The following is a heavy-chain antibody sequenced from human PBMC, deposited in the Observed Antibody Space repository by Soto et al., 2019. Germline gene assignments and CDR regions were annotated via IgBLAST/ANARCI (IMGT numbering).Heavy chain of an antibody. J-gene: IGHJ6*02. D-gene: IGHD6-13*01. CDR2: ISYDGSNK. CDR1: GFTFSSYG. CDR3: AKDLVNSSSWYFGWEDYGMDV. V-gene: IGHV3-30*18. Sequence: QVQLVESGGGVVQPGRSLRLSCAASGFTFSSYGMHWVRQAPGKGLEWVAIISYDGSNKYDADSVKGRFTISRDNSKNTLYLQMNSLRAEDTAVYYCAKDLVNSSSWYFGWEDYGMDVWGQGTTVTVSS.